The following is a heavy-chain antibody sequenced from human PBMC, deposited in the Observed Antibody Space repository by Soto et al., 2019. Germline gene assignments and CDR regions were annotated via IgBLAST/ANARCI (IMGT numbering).Heavy chain of an antibody. Sequence: QVQLVEYGGGLVKPGGYLRLSCAASGFTFSDYYMSWIRQATGKGLARVSYISRSGSTIYYADSVKGRFPISRDNAQISLYLQMNSLRAEDTAVYYCARALGGYDFWSGYSSGLYWYFDLWGRGTLGTVSS. CDR3: ARALGGYDFWSGYSSGLYWYFDL. CDR1: GFTFSDYY. V-gene: IGHV3-11*01. CDR2: ISRSGSTI. D-gene: IGHD3-3*01. J-gene: IGHJ2*01.